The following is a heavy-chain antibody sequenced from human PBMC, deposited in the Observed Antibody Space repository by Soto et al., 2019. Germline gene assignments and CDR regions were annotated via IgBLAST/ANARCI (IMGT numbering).Heavy chain of an antibody. Sequence: SETLSLTCAVYGGSFSCYYWSWIRQPPGKGLEWIGEINHSGGTNYNPSLKSRVTISVDTSKNQFSLKLSSVTAADTAVYYCARTPVYGRLPFDYWGQGTLVTVSS. CDR2: INHSGGT. D-gene: IGHD3-10*01. CDR1: GGSFSCYY. V-gene: IGHV4-34*01. CDR3: ARTPVYGRLPFDY. J-gene: IGHJ4*02.